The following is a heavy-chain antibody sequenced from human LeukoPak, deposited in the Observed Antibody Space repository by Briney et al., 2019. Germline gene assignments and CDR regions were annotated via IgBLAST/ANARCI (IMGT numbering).Heavy chain of an antibody. Sequence: QAGGSLRLSCAASGFTFSSYSMNWVRQAPGKGLEWVSYISSSSSAIYYADSVKGRFTISRDNAKNSLYLQMSSLRAEDTAVYYCASWGETTGSYWGNDAFDVWGQGTMVIVSS. CDR2: ISSSSSAI. V-gene: IGHV3-48*04. CDR1: GFTFSSYS. J-gene: IGHJ3*01. D-gene: IGHD1-26*01. CDR3: ASWGETTGSYWGNDAFDV.